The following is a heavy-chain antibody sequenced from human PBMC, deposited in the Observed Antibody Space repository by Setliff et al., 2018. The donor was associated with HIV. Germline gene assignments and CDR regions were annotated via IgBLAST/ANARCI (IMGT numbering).Heavy chain of an antibody. Sequence: SETLSLTCTVSGVSINSGDYFWSWIRQHPGKGLEWIGYISYRGTTYYNPSFKSRVTMSMDTSKNQFSLKLSSVTAADTAVYYCARTLAYHAFDIWGQGTMVTVSS. V-gene: IGHV4-31*03. J-gene: IGHJ3*02. CDR3: ARTLAYHAFDI. CDR2: ISYRGTT. D-gene: IGHD2-2*01. CDR1: GVSINSGDYF.